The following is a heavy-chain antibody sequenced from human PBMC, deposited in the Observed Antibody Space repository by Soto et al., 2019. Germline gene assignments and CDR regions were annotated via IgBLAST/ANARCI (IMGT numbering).Heavy chain of an antibody. D-gene: IGHD1-7*01. CDR3: ARDGSTGTTNYHYAMDV. CDR1: GFTLSSYH. Sequence: GGSLRLSCVASGFTLSSYHMAWVRQAPGKGLDWISYIHISSSNIYYADSVTRRFTISRDNAKNSLYLQMDSLRAEDTAVYYCARDGSTGTTNYHYAMDVWGQGTTVTVSS. V-gene: IGHV3-48*03. CDR2: IHISSSNI. J-gene: IGHJ6*02.